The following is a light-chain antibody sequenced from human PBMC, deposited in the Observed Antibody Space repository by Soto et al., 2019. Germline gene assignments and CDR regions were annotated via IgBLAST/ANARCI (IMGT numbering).Light chain of an antibody. J-gene: IGLJ1*01. V-gene: IGLV2-11*01. CDR2: DVS. Sequence: QSVLTQPRSVSGSPGQSVTISCTGTSSDVGGYSYVSWYQQHPGKAPKLMIYDVSKRPSGVPDRFSGSKSGNTASLTISGLQAEDEADYYCCSYGGSYWVIGTWTKVTV. CDR3: CSYGGSYWV. CDR1: SSDVGGYSY.